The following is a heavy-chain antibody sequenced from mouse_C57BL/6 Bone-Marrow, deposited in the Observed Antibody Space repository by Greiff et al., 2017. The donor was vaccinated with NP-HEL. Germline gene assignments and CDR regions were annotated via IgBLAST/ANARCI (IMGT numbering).Heavy chain of an antibody. CDR1: GYTFTSYW. V-gene: IGHV1-55*01. CDR2: IYPGSGST. J-gene: IGHJ1*03. Sequence: QVQLQQPGAELVKPGASVKMSCKASGYTFTSYWITWVKQRPGQGLEWIGDIYPGSGSTYYNEKFKGKATLTVDKSSSTAYMLLSSLTSEDSAVYFCARRIYYYGSSSYWYFDVWGTGTTVTVSS. CDR3: ARRIYYYGSSSYWYFDV. D-gene: IGHD1-1*01.